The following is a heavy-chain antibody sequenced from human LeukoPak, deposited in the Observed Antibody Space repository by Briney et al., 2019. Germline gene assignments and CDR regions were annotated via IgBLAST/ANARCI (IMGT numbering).Heavy chain of an antibody. CDR2: ISSSSSYI. J-gene: IGHJ5*02. D-gene: IGHD1-26*01. V-gene: IGHV3-21*01. CDR1: GLTFSSYS. CDR3: AVKSGSYSNWFDP. Sequence: GGSLRLSCAASGLTFSSYSMNWVRQAPGKGLEWVSSISSSSSYIYYADSVKGRFTISRDNAKNSLYLQMNSLRAEDTAVYYCAVKSGSYSNWFDPWGQGTLVTVSS.